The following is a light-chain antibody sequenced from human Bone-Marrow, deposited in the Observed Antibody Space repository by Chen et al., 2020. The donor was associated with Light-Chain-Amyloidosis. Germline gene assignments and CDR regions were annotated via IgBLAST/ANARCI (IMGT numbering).Light chain of an antibody. CDR1: DLPTKY. J-gene: IGLJ2*01. CDR2: RDT. V-gene: IGLV3-25*03. Sequence: SYELTQLPSVSLSPGQRARITCTGDDLPTKYAYWYQQKPGQAPVLVINRDTERPSGISERLSGSSSGTTATLTISGVQAEDEADYHCQSADSSGTYEVIFGGGTKLTVL. CDR3: QSADSSGTYEVI.